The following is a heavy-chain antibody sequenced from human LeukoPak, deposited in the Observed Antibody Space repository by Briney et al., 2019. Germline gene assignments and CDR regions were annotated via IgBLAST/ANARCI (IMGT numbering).Heavy chain of an antibody. CDR3: ARSYGSGSYYFDGPDSNWFDP. Sequence: ASVKVSCKASGYTFTSYYMHWVRQPPAQGLEWMGIINPSGGSTSYAQKFQGRVTMTRDTSTSTVYMELSSLRSEDTAVYYCARSYGSGSYYFDGPDSNWFDPWGQGTLVTVSS. D-gene: IGHD3-10*01. V-gene: IGHV1-46*01. CDR2: INPSGGST. J-gene: IGHJ5*02. CDR1: GYTFTSYY.